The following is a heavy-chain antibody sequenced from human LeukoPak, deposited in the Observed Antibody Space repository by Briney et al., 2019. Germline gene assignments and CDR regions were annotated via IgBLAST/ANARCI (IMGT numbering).Heavy chain of an antibody. Sequence: PGGSLRLSCAASTFTFSNYWMNWLRQAPGKGLEWVATIKHDGSEKHYVDSVEGRFTISRDNAMNSLYLQMNSLRAEDTAVYYCARDRGLSGYDLCDYWGQGTLVTVSS. J-gene: IGHJ4*02. CDR1: TFTFSNYW. CDR2: IKHDGSEK. CDR3: ARDRGLSGYDLCDY. D-gene: IGHD5-12*01. V-gene: IGHV3-7*01.